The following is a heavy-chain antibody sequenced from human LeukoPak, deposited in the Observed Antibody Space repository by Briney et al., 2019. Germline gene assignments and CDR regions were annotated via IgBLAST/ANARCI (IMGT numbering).Heavy chain of an antibody. Sequence: SETLSLTCTVSGGAISSFYWSWIRQPPGKGLEWIGYIYYSGSTNYNPSLKSRVTISVDTSKNQFSLKLSSVTAADTAVFYCARALVAYCGGDCYSYYFDYWGQGTLVTVSS. J-gene: IGHJ4*02. V-gene: IGHV4-59*01. CDR3: ARALVAYCGGDCYSYYFDY. CDR1: GGAISSFY. D-gene: IGHD2-21*02. CDR2: IYYSGST.